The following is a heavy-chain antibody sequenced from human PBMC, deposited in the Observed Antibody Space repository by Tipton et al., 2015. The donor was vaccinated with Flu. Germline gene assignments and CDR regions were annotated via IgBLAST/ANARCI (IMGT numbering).Heavy chain of an antibody. V-gene: IGHV4-38-2*01. CDR2: IHRSGST. CDR3: ARNTGDSVRGVIDY. D-gene: IGHD3-10*02. Sequence: GLVKPSETLSLTCSVSGDSIGSPYFWGWIRQPPGKGLEWIGNIHRSGSTYHNPSLKSRVTISVDASKNQFSLRLSSVTAADTAVYYCARNTGDSVRGVIDYWGQGTLVTDSS. CDR1: GDSIGSPYF. J-gene: IGHJ4*02.